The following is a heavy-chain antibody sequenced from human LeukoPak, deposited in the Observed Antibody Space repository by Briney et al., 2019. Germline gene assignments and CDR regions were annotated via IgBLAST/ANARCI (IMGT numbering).Heavy chain of an antibody. CDR3: ARDRQNDFWCGYYEFDY. CDR2: INPNSGGT. D-gene: IGHD3-3*01. J-gene: IGHJ4*02. V-gene: IGHV1-2*02. CDR1: GYTFTGYY. Sequence: ASVKVSCKASGYTFTGYYMHWVRQAPGQGLEWMGWINPNSGGTNYAQKFQGRVTMTRDTSISTAYMELSRLRSDDTAVYYCARDRQNDFWCGYYEFDYWGQGTLVTVSS.